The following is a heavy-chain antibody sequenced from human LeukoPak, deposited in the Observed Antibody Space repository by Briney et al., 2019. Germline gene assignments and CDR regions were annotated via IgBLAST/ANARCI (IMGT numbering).Heavy chain of an antibody. CDR3: ARSPSAAAGTGDY. J-gene: IGHJ4*02. Sequence: SETLSLTCAVYGGSFSGYYWSWIRQPPGKGLEWIGEINHSGSTNYNPSLKSRVTISVDTSKNQFSLKLSSVTAADTAVYYCARSPSAAAGTGDYWGQGTLVTVSS. D-gene: IGHD6-13*01. V-gene: IGHV4-34*01. CDR2: INHSGST. CDR1: GGSFSGYY.